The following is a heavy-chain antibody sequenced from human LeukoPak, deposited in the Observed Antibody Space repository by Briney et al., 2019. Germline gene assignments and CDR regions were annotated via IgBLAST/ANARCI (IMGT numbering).Heavy chain of an antibody. Sequence: GGSLRLSCAASGFTFSSYSMNWLRQAPGKGLEWVSSISSSSSYIYYADSVKGRFTISRDNAKNSLYLQINSLRAEDTAVYYCARAPIMITFGGEDYWGQGTLVTVSS. CDR1: GFTFSSYS. J-gene: IGHJ4*02. V-gene: IGHV3-21*01. D-gene: IGHD3-16*01. CDR2: ISSSSSYI. CDR3: ARAPIMITFGGEDY.